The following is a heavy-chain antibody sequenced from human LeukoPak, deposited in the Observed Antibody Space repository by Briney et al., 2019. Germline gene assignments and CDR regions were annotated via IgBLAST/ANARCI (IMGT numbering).Heavy chain of an antibody. CDR2: ISAYNGNT. V-gene: IGHV1-18*01. J-gene: IGHJ6*03. Sequence: ASVKVSCKASGYTFTSYGISWVRQAPGQGLECMGWISAYNGNTNYAQKLQGRVTMTTDTSTSTAYMELRSLRSDDTAVYYCARASQLSLYFYYYMDVWGKGTTVTVSS. CDR1: GYTFTSYG. D-gene: IGHD5-18*01. CDR3: ARASQLSLYFYYYMDV.